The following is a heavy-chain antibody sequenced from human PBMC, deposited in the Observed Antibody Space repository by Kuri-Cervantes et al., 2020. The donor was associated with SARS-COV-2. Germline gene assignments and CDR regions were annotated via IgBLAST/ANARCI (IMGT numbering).Heavy chain of an antibody. J-gene: IGHJ5*02. V-gene: IGHV1-2*04. D-gene: IGHD3-3*01. CDR3: ARGPAFSLRPIITIFGVVRPYNWFDP. Sequence: ASVKVSCKASGYTFTGYYMHWVRQAPGQGLEWMGWINPNSGGTNYAQKFQGWVTMTRDTSISTAYMELSRLRSDDTAVYYCARGPAFSLRPIITIFGVVRPYNWFDPWGQGTLVTVSS. CDR2: INPNSGGT. CDR1: GYTFTGYY.